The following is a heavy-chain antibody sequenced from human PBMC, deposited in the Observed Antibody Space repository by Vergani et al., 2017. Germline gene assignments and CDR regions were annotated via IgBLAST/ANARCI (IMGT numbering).Heavy chain of an antibody. CDR1: GYSFTSYW. Sequence: EVQLVQSGAEVKKPGESVKISCKGSGYSFTSYWIGWVRQMPGKGLEWMGIIYPGDSDTRYSPSFQGQVTISADKSISTAYLQWSSLKASDTAMYYCARRVTXVRGVISKYDAFDIWGQGTMVTVSS. D-gene: IGHD3-10*01. CDR2: IYPGDSDT. V-gene: IGHV5-51*01. CDR3: ARRVTXVRGVISKYDAFDI. J-gene: IGHJ3*02.